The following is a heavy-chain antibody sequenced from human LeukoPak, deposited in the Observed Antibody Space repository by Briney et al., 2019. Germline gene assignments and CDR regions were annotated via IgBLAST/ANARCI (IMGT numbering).Heavy chain of an antibody. J-gene: IGHJ4*02. CDR1: GGSISSSSYY. D-gene: IGHD1-26*01. Sequence: SETLSLTCTVSGGSISSSSYYRGWIRQPPGKGLEWIGCIYYSGSNYYNPSLKSRVTISVDTSKNQFSLKLSSVAAATTVLYYCASLWELPYYFDYWGQGALVTVSS. CDR3: ASLWELPYYFDY. CDR2: IYYSGSN. V-gene: IGHV4-39*01.